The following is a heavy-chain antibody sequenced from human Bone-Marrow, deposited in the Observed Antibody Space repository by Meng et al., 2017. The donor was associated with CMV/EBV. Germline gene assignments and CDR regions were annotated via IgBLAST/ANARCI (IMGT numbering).Heavy chain of an antibody. V-gene: IGHV6-1*01. CDR2: TYYRSKWYN. CDR1: GDSVSSNSAA. D-gene: IGHD3-22*01. CDR3: ARGDYYDSSEGHYFDY. Sequence: SQTLSLTCAISGDSVSSNSAAWNWIRQSPSRGLEWLGRTYYRSKWYNDYAVSVKSRITINPDTSKNQFSLQLNSVTPEDTAVYYCARGDYYDSSEGHYFDYWGQGTLVTVSS. J-gene: IGHJ4*02.